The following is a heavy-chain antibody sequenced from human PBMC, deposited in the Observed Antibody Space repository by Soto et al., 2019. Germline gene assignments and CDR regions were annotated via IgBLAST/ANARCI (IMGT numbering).Heavy chain of an antibody. V-gene: IGHV4-59*01. J-gene: IGHJ5*01. D-gene: IGHD6-19*01. CDR1: GGSISSYY. CDR2: IYYSGST. Sequence: SETLSLTCTVSGGSISSYYWSWIRQPPGKGLEWIGYIYYSGSTNYNPSLKSRVTISVNTSKNQFSLKLTSVTAADTAVYYCARVSSGWWWFDYWGQGTLVTVS. CDR3: ARVSSGWWWFDY.